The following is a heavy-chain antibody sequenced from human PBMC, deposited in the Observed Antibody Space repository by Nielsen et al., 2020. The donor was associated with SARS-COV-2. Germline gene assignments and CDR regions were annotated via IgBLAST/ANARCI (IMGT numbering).Heavy chain of an antibody. CDR1: GFTFDDYA. CDR2: ISWNSGSI. D-gene: IGHD7-27*01. Sequence: GGSLRLSCAASGFTFDDYAMHWVRQAPGKGLEWVSGISWNSGSIGYADSVKGRFTISRDNAKNSLYLQMNSLRAEDTAIYYCAKERTGDDYWGQGALVTVSS. V-gene: IGHV3-9*01. CDR3: AKERTGDDY. J-gene: IGHJ4*02.